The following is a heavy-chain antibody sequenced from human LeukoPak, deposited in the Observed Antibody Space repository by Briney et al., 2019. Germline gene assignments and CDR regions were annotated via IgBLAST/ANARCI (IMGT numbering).Heavy chain of an antibody. CDR3: ARSGVLRFLRSDRWFDP. CDR1: GFTFSSYA. CDR2: ISGSGGST. J-gene: IGHJ5*02. Sequence: GSLRLSCAASGFTFSSYAMSWVRQAPGKGLEWVSAISGSGGSTYYADSAKGRFTISRDNSKNTLYLQMNSLRAEDTAVYYCARSGVLRFLRSDRWFDPWGQGTLVTVSS. D-gene: IGHD3-3*01. V-gene: IGHV3-23*01.